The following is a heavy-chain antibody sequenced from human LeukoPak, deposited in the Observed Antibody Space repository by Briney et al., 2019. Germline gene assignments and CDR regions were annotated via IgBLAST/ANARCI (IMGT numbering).Heavy chain of an antibody. CDR2: IKLDGSEK. J-gene: IGHJ6*02. Sequence: GGSLRLSCVASGFTFGKYWMSWVRQAPGKGLEWVANIKLDGSEKNYVDSVKGRFTISRDNTKNSLYLQMNSLRAEDTAVYFCARGGGLDVWGQGATVTVSS. CDR3: ARGGGLDV. CDR1: GFTFGKYW. V-gene: IGHV3-7*03. D-gene: IGHD3-16*01.